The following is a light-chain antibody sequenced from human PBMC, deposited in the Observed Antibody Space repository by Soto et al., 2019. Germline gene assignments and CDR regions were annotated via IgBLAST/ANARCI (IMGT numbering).Light chain of an antibody. Sequence: QSVLTQPASVSGSPGQSITISCTGTSSDVGSYNLVSWYQQHPGKAPKLMIYEGSKRPSGVSNRFSGSKFGNTASLTISGFQAEDEADYYCCSYAGSSTYVFGTGTKVTVL. CDR3: CSYAGSSTYV. J-gene: IGLJ1*01. V-gene: IGLV2-23*01. CDR2: EGS. CDR1: SSDVGSYNL.